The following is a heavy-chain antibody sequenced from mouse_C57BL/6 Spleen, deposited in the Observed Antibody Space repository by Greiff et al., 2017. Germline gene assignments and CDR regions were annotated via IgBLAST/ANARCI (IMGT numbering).Heavy chain of an antibody. J-gene: IGHJ3*01. CDR3: ASYDYSAGFAY. CDR2: IRNKANGYTT. Sequence: EVKVVESGGGLVQPGGSLSLSCAASGFTFTDYYMSWVRQPPGKALEWLGFIRNKANGYTTEYSASVKGRFTISRDNSQSILYLQMNALRAEDSATYYCASYDYSAGFAYWGQGTLVTVSA. D-gene: IGHD1-1*01. V-gene: IGHV7-3*01. CDR1: GFTFTDYY.